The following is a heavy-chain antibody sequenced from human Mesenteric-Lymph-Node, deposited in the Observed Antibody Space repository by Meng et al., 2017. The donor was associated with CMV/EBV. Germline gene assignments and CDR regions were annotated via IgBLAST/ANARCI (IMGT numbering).Heavy chain of an antibody. CDR2: ISWNSGSI. D-gene: IGHD3-3*01. J-gene: IGHJ4*02. CDR1: GFNFHDYA. V-gene: IGHV3-9*01. CDR3: AKDRFFNDMDYFDN. Sequence: GGSLRLSCAASGFNFHDYAMHWVRQAPGKGLEWVSGISWNSGSIDYADSVKGRFTISRDNAKNSLYLQMNSLRPEDTAFYYCAKDRFFNDMDYFDNWGQGTLVTVSS.